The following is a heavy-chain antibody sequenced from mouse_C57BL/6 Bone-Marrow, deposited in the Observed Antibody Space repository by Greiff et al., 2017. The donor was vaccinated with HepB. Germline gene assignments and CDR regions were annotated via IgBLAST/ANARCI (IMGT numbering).Heavy chain of an antibody. D-gene: IGHD2-10*02. CDR3: ARHEGYGNHLWFAY. CDR1: EYEFPSHD. CDR2: INSDGGST. J-gene: IGHJ3*01. Sequence: EVKLQESGGGLVQPGESLKLSCESNEYEFPSHDMSWVRKTPEKRLELVAAINSDGGSTYYPDTMERRFIISRDNTKKTLYLQMSSLRSEDTALYYCARHEGYGNHLWFAYWGQGTLVTVSA. V-gene: IGHV5-2*01.